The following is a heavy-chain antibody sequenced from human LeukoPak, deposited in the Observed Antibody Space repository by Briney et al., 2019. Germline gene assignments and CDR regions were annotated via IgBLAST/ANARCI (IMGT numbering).Heavy chain of an antibody. D-gene: IGHD3-10*01. J-gene: IGHJ6*02. Sequence: ASVTVSCKPSGCTFTDYYLHWVRQAPGQGLEWMGWIDPNTGRTVYAQDFQGRLTLTRDTSVSTTYLDLRGLGSDDTAVYYCARTPVVVIRGVIEDGMDVWGQGTTVTVSS. V-gene: IGHV1-2*02. CDR2: IDPNTGRT. CDR3: ARTPVVVIRGVIEDGMDV. CDR1: GCTFTDYY.